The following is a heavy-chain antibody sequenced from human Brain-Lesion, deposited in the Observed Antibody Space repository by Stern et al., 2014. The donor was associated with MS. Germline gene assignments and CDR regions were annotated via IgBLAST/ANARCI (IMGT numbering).Heavy chain of an antibody. CDR1: GYTLTEFS. V-gene: IGHV1-24*01. J-gene: IGHJ4*02. CDR2: FDPEDGET. D-gene: IGHD1-26*01. CDR3: ATLSPGAGGNYYRHFDY. Sequence: QDQLVQSGAEVKKPGASVKVSCKVSGYTLTEFSMHWVRQAPRKGLEWMGGFDPEDGETIYAQKFQGRVTMTEDTSTDTAYMELSSLRSEDTAVYYCATLSPGAGGNYYRHFDYWGQGTLVTVSS.